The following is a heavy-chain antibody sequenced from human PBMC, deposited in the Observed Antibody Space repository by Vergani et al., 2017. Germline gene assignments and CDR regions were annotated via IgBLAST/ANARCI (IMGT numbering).Heavy chain of an antibody. J-gene: IGHJ4*02. V-gene: IGHV1-69*13. D-gene: IGHD3-22*01. CDR3: GIRSRRYYYDSSGYPFDY. Sequence: QVQLVQSGAEVKKPGSSVKVSCKASGGTFSSYAISWVRQAPGQGLEWMGRIIPIFGTANYAQKFQGRVTITADESTSTAYMELSSLRSEDTAVYYCGIRSRRYYYDSSGYPFDYWGQGTLVTVSS. CDR1: GGTFSSYA. CDR2: IIPIFGTA.